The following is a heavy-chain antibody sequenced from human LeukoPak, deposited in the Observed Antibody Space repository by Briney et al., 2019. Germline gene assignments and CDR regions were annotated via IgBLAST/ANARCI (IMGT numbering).Heavy chain of an antibody. CDR3: ARGTSYYDSSGYLSIWFDP. CDR2: IYHSGST. Sequence: SETLSLTCAVSGGSIGSGGYSWSWIRQPPGKGLEWIGYIYHSGSTYYNPSLKSRVTISVDRSKNQFSLKLSSVTAADMAVYYCARGTSYYDSSGYLSIWFDPWGQGTLVTVSS. D-gene: IGHD3-22*01. V-gene: IGHV4-30-2*01. CDR1: GGSIGSGGYS. J-gene: IGHJ5*02.